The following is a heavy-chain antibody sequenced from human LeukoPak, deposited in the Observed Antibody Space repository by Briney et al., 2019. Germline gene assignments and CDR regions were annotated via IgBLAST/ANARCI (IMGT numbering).Heavy chain of an antibody. CDR2: ISASGTIT. D-gene: IGHD6-13*01. CDR1: GFTFSSYE. V-gene: IGHV3-48*03. CDR3: ARYISSSWYTSIDAFDI. J-gene: IGHJ3*02. Sequence: GGSLRLSCAASGFTFSSYEMNWVRQAPGKGLEWISYISASGTITHYADSVEGRFTISRDNAKNSLYLQMNSLRAEDTAVYYCARYISSSWYTSIDAFDIWGQGTMVTVSS.